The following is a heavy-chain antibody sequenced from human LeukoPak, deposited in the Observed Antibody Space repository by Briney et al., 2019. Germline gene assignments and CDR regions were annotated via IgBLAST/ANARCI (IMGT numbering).Heavy chain of an antibody. V-gene: IGHV1-18*01. CDR2: ISAYNGNT. Sequence: ASVKVSCKASGGTFSSYAISWVRQAPGQGLEWMGWISAYNGNTNYAQKLQGRVTMTTDTSTSTAYMELRSLRSDDTAVYYCAREWSTMVRGQETYYYYYMDVWGKGTTVTISS. CDR3: AREWSTMVRGQETYYYYYMDV. CDR1: GGTFSSYA. D-gene: IGHD3-10*01. J-gene: IGHJ6*03.